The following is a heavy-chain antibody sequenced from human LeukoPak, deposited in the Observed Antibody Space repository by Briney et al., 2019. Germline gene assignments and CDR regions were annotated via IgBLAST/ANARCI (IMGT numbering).Heavy chain of an antibody. J-gene: IGHJ6*03. Sequence: ASVKVSCKASGGTFSSYAISWVRQAPGQGLEWMGGIIPIFGTANYAQKFQGRVTITADESTSTANMELSSLSSEDTAVYYCAGLPAAISYYYYYMDVWGKGTTVTVSS. CDR3: AGLPAAISYYYYYMDV. V-gene: IGHV1-69*13. CDR2: IIPIFGTA. D-gene: IGHD2-2*01. CDR1: GGTFSSYA.